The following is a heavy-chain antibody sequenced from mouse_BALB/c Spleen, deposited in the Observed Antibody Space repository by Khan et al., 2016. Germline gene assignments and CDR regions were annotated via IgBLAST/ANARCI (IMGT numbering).Heavy chain of an antibody. CDR3: ARGGYYGYLAY. D-gene: IGHD1-1*01. V-gene: IGHV4-1*02. J-gene: IGHJ3*01. CDR2: INPDSYTI. CDR1: GFDFSRYW. Sequence: EVKLLESGGGLVHPGGSLKLSCAASGFDFSRYWMSWVRQAPGKGLEWIGEINPDSYTINYTPSLKDKFIISRDNAKNTLYLQMSKVRSEDTALSYCARGGYYGYLAYWGQGTLVTVSA.